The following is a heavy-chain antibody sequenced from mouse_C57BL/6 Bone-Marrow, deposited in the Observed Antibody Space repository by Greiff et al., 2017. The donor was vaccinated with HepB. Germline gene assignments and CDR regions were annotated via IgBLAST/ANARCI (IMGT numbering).Heavy chain of an antibody. D-gene: IGHD4-1*01. Sequence: QVQLKESGAELARPGASVKLSCKASGYTFTSYGISWVKQRTGQGLEWIGEIYPRSGNTYYNEKFKGKATLTADKSSSTAYMELRSRTSEDSAVYFCARELGRGYWGQGTTLTVSS. V-gene: IGHV1-81*01. CDR3: ARELGRGY. J-gene: IGHJ2*01. CDR2: IYPRSGNT. CDR1: GYTFTSYG.